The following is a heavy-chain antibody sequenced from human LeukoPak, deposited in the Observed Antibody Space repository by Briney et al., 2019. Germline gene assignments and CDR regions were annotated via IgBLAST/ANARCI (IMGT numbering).Heavy chain of an antibody. CDR2: IYYSGST. J-gene: IGHJ4*02. D-gene: IGHD3-10*01. CDR1: GGSISSGVYY. CDR3: ASREGVRVGYFDY. Sequence: SQTLSLTCTVSGGSISSGVYYWSWIRQHPGKGLEWIGYIYYSGSTYYKPSLKSRVTISVDTSKNQFSLKLSSVTAADTAVYYCASREGVRVGYFDYWGQGTLVTVSS. V-gene: IGHV4-31*03.